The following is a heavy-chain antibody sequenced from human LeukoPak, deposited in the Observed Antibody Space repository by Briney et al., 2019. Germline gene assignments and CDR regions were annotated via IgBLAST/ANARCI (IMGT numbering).Heavy chain of an antibody. Sequence: GRSLRLSCAASGLTFSSYAMNWVRQAPGKGLEWVSAISGSGGNTYYADSVKGRFTISRDNSKNTLYLQMNSLRAEDTAVYYCANPRGNYGAYAFDIWGQGTMVTVSS. CDR1: GLTFSSYA. CDR2: ISGSGGNT. J-gene: IGHJ3*02. D-gene: IGHD4-17*01. V-gene: IGHV3-23*01. CDR3: ANPRGNYGAYAFDI.